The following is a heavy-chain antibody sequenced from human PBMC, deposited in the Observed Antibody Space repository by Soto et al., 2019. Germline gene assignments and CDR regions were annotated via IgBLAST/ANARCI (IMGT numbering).Heavy chain of an antibody. CDR1: GFTFSSYA. D-gene: IGHD3-10*01. J-gene: IGHJ6*02. CDR2: ISGSGGST. V-gene: IGHV3-23*01. Sequence: PGGSLRLSCAASGFTFSSYAMSWVRQAPGKGPEWVSAISGSGGSTYYADSVKGRFTISRDNSKNTLYLQMNSLRAEDTAVYYCAKRIGYGSGSYYKYYYYGMDVWGQGXTVTVSS. CDR3: AKRIGYGSGSYYKYYYYGMDV.